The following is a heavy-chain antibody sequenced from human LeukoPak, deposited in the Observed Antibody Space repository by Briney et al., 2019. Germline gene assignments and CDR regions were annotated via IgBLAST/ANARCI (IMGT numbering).Heavy chain of an antibody. J-gene: IGHJ3*02. Sequence: SETLSLTCTVSGGSISSSSYYWGWIRQPPGKGLEWIGSIYYSGSTYYNPSLKSRVTMSVDTSKNQFSLKLSSVTAADTAVYYCARDVTYYDILTGYYRDAFDIWGQGTVVTVSS. CDR2: IYYSGST. D-gene: IGHD3-9*01. V-gene: IGHV4-39*02. CDR1: GGSISSSSYY. CDR3: ARDVTYYDILTGYYRDAFDI.